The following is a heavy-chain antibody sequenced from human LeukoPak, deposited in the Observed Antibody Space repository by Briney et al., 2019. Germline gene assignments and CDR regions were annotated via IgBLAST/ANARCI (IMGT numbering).Heavy chain of an antibody. V-gene: IGHV3-21*01. CDR3: ASASPYYGSGRPDS. CDR2: ISSSSSFL. J-gene: IGHJ4*02. Sequence: PGVSLRLSCAASGFTFSDYSMNWVRQAQGKGLEWVSFISSSSSFLYYADSVKGRFTISRDNAKNSLYLQMNSLRADDTAVYYCASASPYYGSGRPDSWGQGTLVTVSS. D-gene: IGHD3-10*01. CDR1: GFTFSDYS.